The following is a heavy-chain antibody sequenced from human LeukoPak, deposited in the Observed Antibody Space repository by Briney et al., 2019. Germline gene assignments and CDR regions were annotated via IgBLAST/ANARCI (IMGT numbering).Heavy chain of an antibody. J-gene: IGHJ4*02. D-gene: IGHD1-26*01. Sequence: GGSLRLSCAASGFTFSSYAMSWVRQAPGKGLEWVSAISGSGGRTYYADSVKGRFTISRDNSKNTLYLQMNSLRAEDTAVYYCAKDLLVGATTGYYFDYWGQGTLVTVSS. CDR3: AKDLLVGATTGYYFDY. CDR2: ISGSGGRT. V-gene: IGHV3-23*01. CDR1: GFTFSSYA.